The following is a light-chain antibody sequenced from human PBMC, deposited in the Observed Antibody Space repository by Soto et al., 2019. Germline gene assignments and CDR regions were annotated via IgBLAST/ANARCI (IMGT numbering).Light chain of an antibody. CDR2: EGS. V-gene: IGLV2-23*01. J-gene: IGLJ1*01. CDR3: CSYAGSNTHYV. Sequence: QSVLTQPASVSGSPGQSITISCTGTSSDVGSYKFVSWYQQYPGKAPKLMIYEGSKRPSGVSDRFSGSKSGNTASLTISGLQAEDEADYFCCSYAGSNTHYVFGTGTKVTVL. CDR1: SSDVGSYKF.